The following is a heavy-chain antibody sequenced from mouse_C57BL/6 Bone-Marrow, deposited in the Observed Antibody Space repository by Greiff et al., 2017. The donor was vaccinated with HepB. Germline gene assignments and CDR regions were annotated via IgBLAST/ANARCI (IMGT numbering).Heavy chain of an antibody. CDR3: ARTGRGYDGYSDS. J-gene: IGHJ2*01. Sequence: VQLKQSGPVLVKPGASVKMSCKASGYTFTDYYMNWVKQSHGKSLEWIGVINPYNGGTSYNQKFKGKATLTVDKSSSTAYMELNSLTSEDSAVYYCARTGRGYDGYSDSWGQGTTLTVSS. D-gene: IGHD2-3*01. V-gene: IGHV1-19*01. CDR1: GYTFTDYY. CDR2: INPYNGGT.